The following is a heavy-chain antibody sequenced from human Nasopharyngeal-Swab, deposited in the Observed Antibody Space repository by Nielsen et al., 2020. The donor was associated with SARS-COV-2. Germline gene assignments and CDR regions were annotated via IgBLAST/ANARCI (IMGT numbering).Heavy chain of an antibody. V-gene: IGHV3-30-3*01. CDR2: ISYDGSNK. CDR3: ARDLGGYFDY. CDR1: GSTFSSYA. J-gene: IGHJ4*02. Sequence: GESLKISCAASGSTFSSYAMHWVRQAPGKGPEWVAVISYDGSNKYYADSVKGRFTISRDNSKNTLYLQMNSLRAEDTAVYYCARDLGGYFDYWGQGTLVTVSS. D-gene: IGHD3-16*01.